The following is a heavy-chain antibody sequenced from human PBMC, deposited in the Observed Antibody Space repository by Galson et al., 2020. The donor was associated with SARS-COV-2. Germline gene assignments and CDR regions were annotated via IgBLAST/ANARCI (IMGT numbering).Heavy chain of an antibody. CDR3: TCGYSYGYFPGPIQRDYGMDV. CDR1: GFTFSSYA. D-gene: IGHD5-18*01. Sequence: GGSLRLSCAASGFTFSSYAMHWVRQAPGKGLEWVAVISYDGSNKYYADSVKGRFTISRDNSKNTLYLQMNSLRAEYTAVYYSTCGYSYGYFPGPIQRDYGMDVWGQGTTVTVS. J-gene: IGHJ6*02. V-gene: IGHV3-30-3*01. CDR2: ISYDGSNK.